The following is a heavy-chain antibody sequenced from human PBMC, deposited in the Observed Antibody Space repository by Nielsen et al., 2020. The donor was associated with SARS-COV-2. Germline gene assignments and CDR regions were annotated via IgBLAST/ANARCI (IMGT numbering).Heavy chain of an antibody. CDR1: GGSISSGGYY. J-gene: IGHJ6*02. CDR2: IYYSGSI. V-gene: IGHV4-61*08. CDR3: ARGRVEVWFGELLAPYYYYGMDV. D-gene: IGHD3-10*01. Sequence: SETLSLTCTVSGGSISSGGYYWSWIRQPPGKGLEWIGYIYYSGSITYNPSLKGRVTISADTSRNQFSLRLRSVTAADTAVYYCARGRVEVWFGELLAPYYYYGMDVWGQGTTVTVSS.